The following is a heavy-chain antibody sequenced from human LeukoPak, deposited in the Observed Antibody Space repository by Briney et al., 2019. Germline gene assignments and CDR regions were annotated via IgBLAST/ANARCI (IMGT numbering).Heavy chain of an antibody. Sequence: ASVKVSCKASGYTFTSYDINWVRQATGQGLEWMGWMNPKSGNTGYAQKFQGRVTITRNTSISTAYMELSSLRSEDTAVYYCARGRGSLRNLLTGTTFGLPNLFDPWGKGTLVTVSS. CDR1: GYTFTSYD. V-gene: IGHV1-8*03. CDR2: MNPKSGNT. D-gene: IGHD1-7*01. CDR3: ARGRGSLRNLLTGTTFGLPNLFDP. J-gene: IGHJ5*02.